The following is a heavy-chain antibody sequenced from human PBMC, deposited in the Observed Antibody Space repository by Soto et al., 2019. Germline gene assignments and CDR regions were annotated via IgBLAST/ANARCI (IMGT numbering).Heavy chain of an antibody. D-gene: IGHD6-13*01. Sequence: ASVKVSCKASGYTFTSYGISWVRQAPGQGLEWMGWISAYNGNTNYAQKLQGRVTMTTDTSTSTAYMELRSLRSDDTAVYYCARDRGSSSQSSPLDYWGQGTLVTVSS. J-gene: IGHJ4*02. CDR1: GYTFTSYG. CDR2: ISAYNGNT. CDR3: ARDRGSSSQSSPLDY. V-gene: IGHV1-18*01.